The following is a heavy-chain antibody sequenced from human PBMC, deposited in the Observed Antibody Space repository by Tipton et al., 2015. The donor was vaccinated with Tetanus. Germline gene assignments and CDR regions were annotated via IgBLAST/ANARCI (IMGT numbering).Heavy chain of an antibody. CDR3: ARAGYCSGGSCQNYYYYGMDV. D-gene: IGHD2-15*01. V-gene: IGHV1-18*01. J-gene: IGHJ6*02. CDR1: GYTFTSYG. CDR2: ISAYNGNT. Sequence: QLVQSGAEVKKPGASVKVSCKASGYTFTSYGISWVRQAPGQGLEWMGWISAYNGNTNYAQKLQGRVTMTTDTSTSTAYMELRSLRSDDTAVYYCARAGYCSGGSCQNYYYYGMDVWGQGTTVTVSS.